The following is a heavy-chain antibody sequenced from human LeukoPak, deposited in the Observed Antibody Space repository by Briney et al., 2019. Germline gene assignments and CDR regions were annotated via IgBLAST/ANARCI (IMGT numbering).Heavy chain of an antibody. D-gene: IGHD3-10*01. Sequence: GGSLRLSCAASGFTFSSYAMSWVRQAPGKGLEWVSTINSSGGSTYYADSVKGRFTISRDNSKNTLYLQMNSLRAEDTAVYYCAKVAHYYGSGSYYEYYFDYWGQGTLVTVSS. CDR2: INSSGGST. J-gene: IGHJ4*02. CDR3: AKVAHYYGSGSYYEYYFDY. CDR1: GFTFSSYA. V-gene: IGHV3-23*01.